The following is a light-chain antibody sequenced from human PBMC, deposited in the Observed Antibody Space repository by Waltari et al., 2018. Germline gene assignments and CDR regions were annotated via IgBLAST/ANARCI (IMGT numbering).Light chain of an antibody. Sequence: QSALTQPPSVSGSPGQSVTISCTGTSSDVGSYNRVSWYQQPPRTAPKLMIYEVSNRPSGVPDRSSGSKSGNTAFLTISGLQAEDEADYYCSSYTSSSTPVFGGGTKLTVL. V-gene: IGLV2-18*02. CDR3: SSYTSSSTPV. CDR2: EVS. CDR1: SSDVGSYNR. J-gene: IGLJ2*01.